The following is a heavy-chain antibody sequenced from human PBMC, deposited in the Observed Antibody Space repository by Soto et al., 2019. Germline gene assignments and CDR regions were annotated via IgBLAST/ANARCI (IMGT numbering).Heavy chain of an antibody. Sequence: PSETLSLTCAVSGGSISSSNWWSWVRQPPGKGLEWIGYIYYSGSTNYNPSLKSRVTISVDTSKNQFSLKLSSVTAADTAVYYCARVNELRYFDWSRKGDWFDPWGQGTLVTVSS. V-gene: IGHV4-4*02. CDR2: IYYSGST. D-gene: IGHD3-9*01. CDR3: ARVNELRYFDWSRKGDWFDP. J-gene: IGHJ5*02. CDR1: GGSISSSNW.